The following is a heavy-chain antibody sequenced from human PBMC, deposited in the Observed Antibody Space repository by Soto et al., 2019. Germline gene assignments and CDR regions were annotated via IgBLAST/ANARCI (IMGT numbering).Heavy chain of an antibody. Sequence: GGSLRLSCAASGFTFSNAWINCVRQAPGKGLEWVGRVKSKNDGGTTDFAAPVKGRFAISRDDSKNMVYLEMNSLQTEDTAIYYCTTDSYITSIIVRFDYWGQGTLVTVSS. CDR1: GFTFSNAW. CDR3: TTDSYITSIIVRFDY. J-gene: IGHJ4*02. V-gene: IGHV3-15*07. D-gene: IGHD3-22*01. CDR2: VKSKNDGGTT.